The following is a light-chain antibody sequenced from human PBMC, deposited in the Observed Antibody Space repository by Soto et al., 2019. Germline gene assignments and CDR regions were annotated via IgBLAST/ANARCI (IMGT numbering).Light chain of an antibody. CDR1: QSISSN. V-gene: IGKV3-15*01. J-gene: IGKJ2*01. Sequence: EIVMTQSPATLSVFPGERATLSCRASQSISSNLAWYQQKPGQAPRLLIYGASARATGNPARFIGSGSGTEFTLTISSLQSEDFAMYYCQQYNNWPPYTFGQGTKLEIK. CDR2: GAS. CDR3: QQYNNWPPYT.